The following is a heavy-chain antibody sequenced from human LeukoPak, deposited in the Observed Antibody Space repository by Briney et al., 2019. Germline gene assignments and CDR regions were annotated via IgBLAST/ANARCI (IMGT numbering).Heavy chain of an antibody. J-gene: IGHJ6*02. D-gene: IGHD6-6*01. Sequence: PGGSLRLSCTASGFTFNIYWMHWVRQAPGKGLLWVSRINNDGSSTAYADSVKGRFTVSRDNAKNTLYLQMNSLRAGDTAVYYCARDASNYGMDVWGQGTTVTVSS. CDR3: ARDASNYGMDV. V-gene: IGHV3-74*01. CDR1: GFTFNIYW. CDR2: INNDGSST.